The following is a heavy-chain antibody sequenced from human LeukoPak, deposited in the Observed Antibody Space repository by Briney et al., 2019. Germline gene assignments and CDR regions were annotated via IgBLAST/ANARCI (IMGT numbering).Heavy chain of an antibody. CDR3: AKSPGVNGYYFFDS. Sequence: VDSLRLSCAASGFTFSNYAMSWVRQAPGKGLEWVSTISGDGGSTYYADSVMGRFTISRDNSKNTLYLQVNSLRVEDTAVYSCAKSPGVNGYYFFDSWGQGSLVTVSS. J-gene: IGHJ4*02. D-gene: IGHD5-24*01. CDR1: GFTFSNYA. CDR2: ISGDGGST. V-gene: IGHV3-23*01.